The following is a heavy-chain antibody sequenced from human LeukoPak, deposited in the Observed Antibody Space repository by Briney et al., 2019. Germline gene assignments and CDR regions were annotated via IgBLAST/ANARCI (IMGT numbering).Heavy chain of an antibody. J-gene: IGHJ4*02. V-gene: IGHV3-23*01. Sequence: PGGSLRLSCAASGFTFSSYAMSWVRKAPRKGLEWVSASSGCCGSTYYADSVKGRFTISRDNSKNTLYLQMNSLRAEDTAVYYCANTEDYYDSSGSTPYYFDYWGQGNLVTVSS. CDR3: ANTEDYYDSSGSTPYYFDY. CDR2: SSGCCGST. D-gene: IGHD3-22*01. CDR1: GFTFSSYA.